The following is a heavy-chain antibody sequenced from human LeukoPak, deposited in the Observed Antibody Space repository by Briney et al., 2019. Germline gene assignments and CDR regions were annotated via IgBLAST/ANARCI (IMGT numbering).Heavy chain of an antibody. D-gene: IGHD3-9*01. V-gene: IGHV3-9*01. CDR1: GFTFDDYA. Sequence: PGGSLRLSCAASGFTFDDYAMHWVRQAPGKGLEWVSGISWNSGSIGYADSVKGRFTISRDNAKNSLYLQMNSLRAEDTALYYCAKDRYFDWSSLMDVWGKGTTVTVYS. CDR2: ISWNSGSI. J-gene: IGHJ6*03. CDR3: AKDRYFDWSSLMDV.